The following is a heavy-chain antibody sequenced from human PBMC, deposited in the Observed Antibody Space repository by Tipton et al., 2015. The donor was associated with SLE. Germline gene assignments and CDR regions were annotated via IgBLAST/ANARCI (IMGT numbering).Heavy chain of an antibody. J-gene: IGHJ4*02. CDR2: IYYSGST. D-gene: IGHD6-13*01. CDR1: GGSVSSHY. CDR3: ARTGYSSSWSFDS. Sequence: TLSLTCTVSGGSVSSHYWSWIRQPPGKGLEWIGYIYYSGSTNYNPSLKSRVTISVDTSKNQFSLKLSSVTAADTAVYYCARTGYSSSWSFDSWGQGTLVTVSS. V-gene: IGHV4-59*08.